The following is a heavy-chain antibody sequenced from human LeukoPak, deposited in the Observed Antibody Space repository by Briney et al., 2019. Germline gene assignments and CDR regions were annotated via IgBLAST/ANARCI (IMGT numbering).Heavy chain of an antibody. J-gene: IGHJ3*02. CDR1: GFSFSSYG. CDR3: ARPGYCSGGSCYVAFHI. V-gene: IGHV3-7*01. CDR2: IKQDGSEK. Sequence: PGGSLRLSCAVCGFSFSSYGMHWVRQAPGKGLEWVANIKQDGSEKYYVDSVKGRFTISRDNAKNSLYLQMNSLRAEDTAVYYCARPGYCSGGSCYVAFHIWGQGTMVTVST. D-gene: IGHD2-15*01.